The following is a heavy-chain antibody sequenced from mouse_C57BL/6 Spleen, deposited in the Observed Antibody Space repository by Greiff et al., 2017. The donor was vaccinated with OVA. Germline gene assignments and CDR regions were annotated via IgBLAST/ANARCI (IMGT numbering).Heavy chain of an antibody. CDR2: IDPSDSST. Sequence: QVQLQQPGAELVKPGASVKLSCKASGYTFTSYWMQWVKQRPGQGLEWIGEIDPSDSSTNYNQKFKGNATLTVDTSSSTAYMQLSSLTSEDSAVYYCARLGYGSAMDYWGQGTSVTVSS. CDR3: ARLGYGSAMDY. D-gene: IGHD1-1*01. CDR1: GYTFTSYW. J-gene: IGHJ4*01. V-gene: IGHV1-50*01.